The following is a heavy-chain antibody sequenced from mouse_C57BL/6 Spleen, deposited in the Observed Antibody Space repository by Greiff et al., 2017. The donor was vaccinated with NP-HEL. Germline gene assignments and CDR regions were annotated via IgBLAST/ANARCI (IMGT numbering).Heavy chain of an antibody. D-gene: IGHD2-2*01. J-gene: IGHJ4*01. CDR3: ARRGNGTTWLRRRAMDY. V-gene: IGHV1-50*01. CDR1: GYTFTSYW. CDR2: IDPSDSYT. Sequence: VQLQQPGAELVKPGASVKLSCKASGYTFTSYWMQWVKQRPGQGLEWIGEIDPSDSYTNYNQKFKGKATLTVDTSSSTAYMQLSSLTSEDSAVYYCARRGNGTTWLRRRAMDYWGQGTSVTVSS.